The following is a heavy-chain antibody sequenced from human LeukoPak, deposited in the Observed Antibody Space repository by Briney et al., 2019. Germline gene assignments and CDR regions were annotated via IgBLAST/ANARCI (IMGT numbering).Heavy chain of an antibody. D-gene: IGHD3-9*01. J-gene: IGHJ4*02. CDR3: ARDKDWDLEY. CDR1: GYTFTSYG. Sequence: ASVKVSCKTSGYTFTSYGISWMRQAPGQGLEWMGWISTSKGNTRYAQNLQGRLTMTTDTFMSTAYMELRSLRSDGTAVYYCARDKDWDLEYWGQGTLVTVSS. V-gene: IGHV1-18*01. CDR2: ISTSKGNT.